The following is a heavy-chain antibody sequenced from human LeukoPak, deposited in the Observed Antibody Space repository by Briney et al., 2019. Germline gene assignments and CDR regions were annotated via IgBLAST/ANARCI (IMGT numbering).Heavy chain of an antibody. D-gene: IGHD6-19*01. V-gene: IGHV5-10-1*01. J-gene: IGHJ4*02. Sequence: GESLKISCKGSGYSFTNYWINWVRQMPGKGLEWMGRIDPSDSYTNYSPSFQGHVTILADKSINTAYLQWSSLKASDTAMYYCARQGSGWHYFDYWGQGTLVTVSS. CDR1: GYSFTNYW. CDR2: IDPSDSYT. CDR3: ARQGSGWHYFDY.